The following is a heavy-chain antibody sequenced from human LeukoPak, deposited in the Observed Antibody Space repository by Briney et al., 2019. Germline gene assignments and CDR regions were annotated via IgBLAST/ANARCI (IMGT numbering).Heavy chain of an antibody. Sequence: SVEVSCKASGGTFSSYAISWVRQAPGQGLEWMGRIIPIFGIANYAQKFQGRVTITADKSTSTAYMELSSLRSEDTAVYYCAREQDYYDSSGYYSYWDQGTLVTVSS. CDR2: IIPIFGIA. J-gene: IGHJ4*02. CDR3: AREQDYYDSSGYYSY. CDR1: GGTFSSYA. V-gene: IGHV1-69*04. D-gene: IGHD3-22*01.